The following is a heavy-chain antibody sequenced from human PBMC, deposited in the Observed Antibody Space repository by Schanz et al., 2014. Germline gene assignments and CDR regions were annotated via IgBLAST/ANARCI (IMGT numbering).Heavy chain of an antibody. CDR1: GFSFVDAW. V-gene: IGHV3-30*18. D-gene: IGHD3-22*01. CDR2: ISYDGRNK. CDR3: AKDHFGHYDSSGCSDCYYYGMDV. Sequence: VQVVESGGGLVQPGGSLRLSCAASGFSFVDAWMSWVRQAPGRGLEWVAVISYDGRNKYFADSVKGRFTISRDNSKNTLFLQVNSLRAEDTAVYYCAKDHFGHYDSSGCSDCYYYGMDVWGQGTTVTVSS. J-gene: IGHJ6*02.